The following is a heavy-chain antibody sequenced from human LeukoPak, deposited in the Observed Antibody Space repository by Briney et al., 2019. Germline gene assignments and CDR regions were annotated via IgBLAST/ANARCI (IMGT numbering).Heavy chain of an antibody. CDR2: IYHSGST. CDR1: GDSISSGDYY. J-gene: IGHJ3*02. Sequence: PSETLSLTCTVSGDSISSGDYYWSWIRQPPGKGLEWIGEIYHSGSTNYNPSLKSRVTISVDKSKNQFSLKLSSVTAADTAVYYCARYGDGSGVYDAFDIWGQGTMVTVSS. D-gene: IGHD3-10*01. CDR3: ARYGDGSGVYDAFDI. V-gene: IGHV4-39*07.